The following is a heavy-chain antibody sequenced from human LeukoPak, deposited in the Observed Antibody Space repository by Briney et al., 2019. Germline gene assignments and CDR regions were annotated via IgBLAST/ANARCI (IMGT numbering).Heavy chain of an antibody. CDR1: GGTFSSYA. D-gene: IGHD2-2*02. J-gene: IGHJ3*02. CDR2: IIPIFGTA. V-gene: IGHV1-69*05. CDR3: ARDDCSSISCYKGNAFDI. Sequence: SVKVSCKASGGTFSSYAISWVRQAPGQGLEWMGGIIPIFGTANYAQKFQGRVTITTDESTSAAYMELSSLSSEDTAVYYCARDDCSSISCYKGNAFDIWGQGTMVTVSS.